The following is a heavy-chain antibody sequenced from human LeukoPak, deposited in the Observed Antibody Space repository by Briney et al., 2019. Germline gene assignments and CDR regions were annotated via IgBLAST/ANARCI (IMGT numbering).Heavy chain of an antibody. D-gene: IGHD2-15*01. Sequence: SQTLSLTCAISGDRLSTNTAAWKWITQSPSRGLEWLGRTYYRSKWYTDYAVSVKSRITINPDTSKNQFSLQLNSVTPEDTDVYFCARDGWPAFDYWGQGTLVTVSS. V-gene: IGHV6-1*01. J-gene: IGHJ4*02. CDR2: TYYRSKWYT. CDR1: GDRLSTNTAA. CDR3: ARDGWPAFDY.